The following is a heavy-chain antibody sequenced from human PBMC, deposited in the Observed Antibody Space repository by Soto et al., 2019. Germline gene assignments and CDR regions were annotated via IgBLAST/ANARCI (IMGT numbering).Heavy chain of an antibody. V-gene: IGHV3-23*01. Sequence: GGSLRLSCAASGFTFSSYAMSWVRQAPGKGLEWVSAISGSGGSTYYADSVKGRFTISRDNSKNTLYLQMNSLRAEDTAVYYCARDGRMVRGVIKDYYYYGMDGWGQGTTDTVSS. CDR3: ARDGRMVRGVIKDYYYYGMDG. J-gene: IGHJ6*02. D-gene: IGHD3-10*01. CDR1: GFTFSSYA. CDR2: ISGSGGST.